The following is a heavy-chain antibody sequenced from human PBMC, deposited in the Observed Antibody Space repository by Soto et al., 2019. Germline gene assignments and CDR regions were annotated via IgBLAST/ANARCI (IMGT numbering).Heavy chain of an antibody. CDR1: GDSVSSNSAA. J-gene: IGHJ5*02. V-gene: IGHV6-1*01. CDR3: AREGSGWYIGWFDP. D-gene: IGHD6-19*01. Sequence: SQTLSLTCDTSGDSVSSNSAALNWIRQSPSRGLEWLGRTYYRSKWYNDYAVSVKSRITINPDTSKNQFSLQLNSVTPEDTAVYYCAREGSGWYIGWFDPWGQGTLVTVS. CDR2: TYYRSKWYN.